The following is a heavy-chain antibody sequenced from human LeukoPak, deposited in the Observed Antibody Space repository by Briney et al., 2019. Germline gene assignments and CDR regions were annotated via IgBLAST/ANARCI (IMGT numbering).Heavy chain of an antibody. CDR2: VSRVGGTT. D-gene: IGHD6-13*01. V-gene: IGHV3-23*01. Sequence: GGSRRLSCSASGFTFDSYAMSWVRQAPGKGLEWVSAVSRVGGTTYYAHSGKGRFTISRDNSNNTVHLQMNSLRVGDTALYYCVKHVGSRWSNNRFDPWGQGTLVTV. CDR1: GFTFDSYA. CDR3: VKHVGSRWSNNRFDP. J-gene: IGHJ5*02.